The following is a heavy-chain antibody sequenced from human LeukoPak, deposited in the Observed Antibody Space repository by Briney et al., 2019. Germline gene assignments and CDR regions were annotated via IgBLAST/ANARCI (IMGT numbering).Heavy chain of an antibody. D-gene: IGHD2/OR15-2a*01. J-gene: IGHJ4*02. CDR3: ARGPNMNGDY. Sequence: GGSLRLSCAASGFTFSSYAMSWVRQAPGKGLEWVSSISSSSSYIYYADSVKGRFTISRDNAKNSLYLQMNSLRAEDTAVYYCARGPNMNGDYWGQGTLVTVSS. V-gene: IGHV3-21*01. CDR2: ISSSSSYI. CDR1: GFTFSSYA.